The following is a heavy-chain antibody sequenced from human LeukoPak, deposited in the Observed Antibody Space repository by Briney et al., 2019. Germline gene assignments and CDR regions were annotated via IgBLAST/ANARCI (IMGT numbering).Heavy chain of an antibody. V-gene: IGHV3-23*01. CDR2: ISSSSTNT. CDR1: GFTFRSNA. D-gene: IGHD6-19*01. CDR3: AKPSSGYGSFDS. J-gene: IGHJ4*02. Sequence: PGASLRLSCPASGFTFRSNAMSWVRQAPGKRLEWVSAISSSSTNTYYADSVKGRFTISRDNSKNTLYLQMNSLKAEDTAVYYCAKPSSGYGSFDSWGQGTLVTVSS.